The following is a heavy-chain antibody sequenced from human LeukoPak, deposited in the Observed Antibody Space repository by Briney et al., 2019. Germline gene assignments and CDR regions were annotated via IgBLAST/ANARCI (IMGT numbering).Heavy chain of an antibody. CDR1: GGSISSSNW. D-gene: IGHD3-10*01. Sequence: SETLSLTCAVSGGSISSSNWWSWVRQPPGKGLEWIGEIYHSGSTNYNPSLKSRVTISVDKSKNQFSLKLSSVTAADTAVYYCARDKAGDYGSGSYYYIPFDYWGQGTLVTVSS. CDR2: IYHSGST. V-gene: IGHV4-4*02. CDR3: ARDKAGDYGSGSYYYIPFDY. J-gene: IGHJ4*02.